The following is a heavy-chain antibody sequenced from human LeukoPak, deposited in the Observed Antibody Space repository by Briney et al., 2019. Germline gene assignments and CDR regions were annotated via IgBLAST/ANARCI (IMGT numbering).Heavy chain of an antibody. D-gene: IGHD1-26*01. V-gene: IGHV3-66*01. J-gene: IGHJ4*02. CDR2: IYSGGYT. Sequence: GGSLRLSCAASGLTVTSNYMTWVRQAPGKGLEWVAIIYSGGYTDCADSVKGRFTISRDNSKNTLYLQVNSLRAEDTAVYYCARRLEYSGSKGVFDYWGQGTLVTVSS. CDR3: ARRLEYSGSKGVFDY. CDR1: GLTVTSNY.